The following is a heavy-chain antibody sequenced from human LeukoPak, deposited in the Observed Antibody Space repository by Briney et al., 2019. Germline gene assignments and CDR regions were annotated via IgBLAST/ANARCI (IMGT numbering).Heavy chain of an antibody. CDR1: GGSISSSSYY. CDR2: IYYSGST. J-gene: IGHJ4*02. Sequence: PSETLSLTCTVSGGSISSSSYYWGCIRQPPGKGLEWIGSIYYSGSTYYNPSLKSRVTISVDTSKNQFSLKLSSVTAADTAVYYCALEWELGGGFDYWGQGTLVTVSS. CDR3: ALEWELGGGFDY. V-gene: IGHV4-39*01. D-gene: IGHD1-26*01.